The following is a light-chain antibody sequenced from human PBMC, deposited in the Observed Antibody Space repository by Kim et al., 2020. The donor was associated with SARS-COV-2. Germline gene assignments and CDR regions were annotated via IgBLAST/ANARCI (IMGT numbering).Light chain of an antibody. CDR2: AAS. J-gene: IGKJ2*01. CDR1: QTMDSLY. V-gene: IGKV3-20*01. CDR3: HQYLSSPRT. Sequence: SPGESATLSCRASQTMDSLYIAWYQKKAGQAPRFLIYAASSRAPGVPDRFSGRGSGTDFTLTISRLEPEDSAVYYCHQYLSSPRTFGLGTKLEI.